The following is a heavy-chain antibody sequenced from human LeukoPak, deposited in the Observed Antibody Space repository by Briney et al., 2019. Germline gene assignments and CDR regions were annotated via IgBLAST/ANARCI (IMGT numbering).Heavy chain of an antibody. CDR1: GFTFSSYA. V-gene: IGHV3-64*01. D-gene: IGHD1-20*01. Sequence: PGGSLRLSCAASGFTFSSYAMHWVRQAPGKGLEYVSAISYHGVSTYYAHSVKGRFTISRDNSRNTLYLRMGSLRAEGMAVYYCATGRLNNWNLPFADWGQGALVTVSS. CDR2: ISYHGVST. J-gene: IGHJ4*02. CDR3: ATGRLNNWNLPFAD.